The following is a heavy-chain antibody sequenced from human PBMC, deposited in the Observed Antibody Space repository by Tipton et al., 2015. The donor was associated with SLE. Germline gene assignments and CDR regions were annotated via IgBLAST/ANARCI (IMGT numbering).Heavy chain of an antibody. D-gene: IGHD3-3*01. V-gene: IGHV4-61*02. CDR3: ARGQAFGVVLSPNV. J-gene: IGHJ4*02. CDR1: GGSISSGLYY. Sequence: TLSLTCTVSGGSISSGLYYWSWIRQPAGRGLEWIGRIYTSGNTDYNPSLKSRVTISVDMSKSEFSLRLSSVTAADTAVYYCARGQAFGVVLSPNVWGQGALVTVSS. CDR2: IYTSGNT.